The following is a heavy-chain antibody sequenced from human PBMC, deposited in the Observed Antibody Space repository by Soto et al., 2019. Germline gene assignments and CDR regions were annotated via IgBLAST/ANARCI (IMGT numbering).Heavy chain of an antibody. CDR2: INSDGSST. D-gene: IGHD6-19*01. CDR3: ATPGYSSGWLFQH. CDR1: GFTFSSYW. V-gene: IGHV3-74*01. Sequence: EVQLVESGGGLVQPGGSLRLSCAASGFTFSSYWMHWVRQPPGKGLVWVSRINSDGSSTSYADSVKGRFTISRDNAKNTLYLQMNSLRAEDTAVYYCATPGYSSGWLFQHWGQGTLVTVS. J-gene: IGHJ1*01.